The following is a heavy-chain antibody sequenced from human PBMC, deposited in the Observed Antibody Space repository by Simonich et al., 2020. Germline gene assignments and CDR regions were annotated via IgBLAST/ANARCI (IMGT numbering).Heavy chain of an antibody. CDR2: NSRSSSYI. J-gene: IGHJ4*02. CDR3: ARARGDSSSWYFDY. CDR1: GFTFSSYS. V-gene: IGHV3-21*01. Sequence: EVQLVESGGGLVKPGGSLRLSCAASGFTFSSYSMNWVRQAPGKGREWVLSNSRSSSYIYYADSVKGRFTIYRDNAKNSLYLQMNSLRAEDTAVYYCARARGDSSSWYFDYWGQGTLVTVSS. D-gene: IGHD6-13*01.